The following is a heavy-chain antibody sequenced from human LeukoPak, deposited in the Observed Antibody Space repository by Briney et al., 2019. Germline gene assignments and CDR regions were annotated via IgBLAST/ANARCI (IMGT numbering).Heavy chain of an antibody. CDR2: IIPIFGTA. CDR1: GGTFSSYA. J-gene: IGHJ4*02. V-gene: IGHV1-69*01. Sequence: SVKVSCNASGGTFSSYAISWVRQAPGQGREWRGGIIPIFGTANYAQRFQGRVTITADESTSTAYMELSSLRSEDTAVYYCATDKDYGGREYYFDYWGQGTLVTVSS. D-gene: IGHD4-23*01. CDR3: ATDKDYGGREYYFDY.